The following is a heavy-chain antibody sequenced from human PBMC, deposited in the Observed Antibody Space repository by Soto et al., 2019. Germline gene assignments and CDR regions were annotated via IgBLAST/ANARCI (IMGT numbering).Heavy chain of an antibody. J-gene: IGHJ6*02. CDR1: GYTFTGYY. CDR3: ARMAAAGPSYYYYYGMDV. D-gene: IGHD6-13*01. Sequence: ASVKVSCKASGYTFTGYYMHWVRQAPGQGLEWMGWINPNSGGTNYAQKFQGWVTMTRDTSISTAYMELSRLRSDDTAVYYCARMAAAGPSYYYYYGMDVWGQGTTVTVSS. V-gene: IGHV1-2*04. CDR2: INPNSGGT.